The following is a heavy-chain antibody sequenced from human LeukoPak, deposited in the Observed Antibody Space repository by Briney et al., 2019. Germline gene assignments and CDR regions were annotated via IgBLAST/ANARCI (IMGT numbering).Heavy chain of an antibody. CDR1: GFTFSRFW. CDR3: ARDSDAGFDY. Sequence: GSLRLSCAASGFTFSRFWMQLVRQAPGKGPVWVARASSDGSSTVYADSVKGRFTISRDNAKKTLYLQMKNLRAEDTAIYYCARDSDAGFDYWGQGTLVTVSS. V-gene: IGHV3-74*01. J-gene: IGHJ4*02. CDR2: ASSDGSST.